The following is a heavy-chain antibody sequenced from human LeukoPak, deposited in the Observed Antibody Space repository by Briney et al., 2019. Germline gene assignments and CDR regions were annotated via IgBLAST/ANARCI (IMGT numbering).Heavy chain of an antibody. Sequence: GGSLRLSCGASGFTFSSSAMHWVRQGPGKGLEWVAYIAHHGNNKYYADSVKGRFTISRDNSKGSLYLQMNSLRADDTAVYYCAKDRDYGDYPSAYYYYMDVWGKGTTVTVSS. CDR3: AKDRDYGDYPSAYYYYMDV. CDR2: IAHHGNNK. D-gene: IGHD4-17*01. CDR1: GFTFSSSA. J-gene: IGHJ6*03. V-gene: IGHV3-30*02.